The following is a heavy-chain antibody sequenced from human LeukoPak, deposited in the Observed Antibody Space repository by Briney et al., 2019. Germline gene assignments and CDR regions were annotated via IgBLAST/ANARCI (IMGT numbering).Heavy chain of an antibody. Sequence: GGSLRLSCAASGFPFHNYWMTWVRQAPGKGLEWVANINQDENEKYFLDSVKGRFTISRDNAETSLFLQMTSLRVEDTAIYYCARGLYGSGRRSLMAHWGPGTLVAVSS. CDR2: INQDENEK. CDR1: GFPFHNYW. CDR3: ARGLYGSGRRSLMAH. J-gene: IGHJ4*02. V-gene: IGHV3-7*01. D-gene: IGHD3-10*01.